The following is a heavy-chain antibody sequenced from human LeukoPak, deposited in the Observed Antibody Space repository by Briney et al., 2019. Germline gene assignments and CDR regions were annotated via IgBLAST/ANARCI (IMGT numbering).Heavy chain of an antibody. Sequence: GGSLRLSCAASGFTFTKYWMTWVRQAPGKGLEWVANIKQDGSEKFYVDSVKGRFTISRDNAKNSLDLQINSLGAEDTAVYYCARGLDCRSTSCYLNNWGQRTLVTVSS. V-gene: IGHV3-7*01. CDR1: GFTFTKYW. CDR3: ARGLDCRSTSCYLNN. CDR2: IKQDGSEK. J-gene: IGHJ4*02. D-gene: IGHD2-2*01.